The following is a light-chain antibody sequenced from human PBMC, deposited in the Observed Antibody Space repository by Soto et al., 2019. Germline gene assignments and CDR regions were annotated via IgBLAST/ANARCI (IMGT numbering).Light chain of an antibody. CDR3: QQYYSPPRYT. CDR1: QNVLYSSNNKNL. CDR2: WAS. J-gene: IGKJ2*01. V-gene: IGKV4-1*01. Sequence: DIVMTQSPEYLAVSLGERATINCKSSQNVLYSSNNKNLIAWYQQKPGQPPKLLIYWASTRESGVPERCSGSGSGRDFTLTISSLQDEDVAVYYCQQYYSPPRYTFGQGTRLEIK.